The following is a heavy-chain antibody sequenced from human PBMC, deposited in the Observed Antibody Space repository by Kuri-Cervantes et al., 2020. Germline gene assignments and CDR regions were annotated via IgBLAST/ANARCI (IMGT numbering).Heavy chain of an antibody. V-gene: IGHV3-30*18. J-gene: IGHJ6*02. CDR3: AKDFSEDYGPGAYYYYYGMDV. CDR1: GFTFSSYG. D-gene: IGHD3-10*01. Sequence: GGSLRLSCAASGFTFSSYGMHWVRQAPGRGLEWVAVISYDGSNKYYADSVKGRFTISRDNSKNTLYLQMNSLRAEDTAVYYCAKDFSEDYGPGAYYYYYGMDVWGQGTTVTVSS. CDR2: ISYDGSNK.